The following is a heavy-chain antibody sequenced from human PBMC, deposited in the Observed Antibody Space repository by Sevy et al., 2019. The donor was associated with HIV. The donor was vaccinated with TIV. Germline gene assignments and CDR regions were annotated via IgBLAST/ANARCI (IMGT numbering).Heavy chain of an antibody. CDR1: GFTFSDYY. D-gene: IGHD4-17*01. Sequence: GGSLRLSCAASGFTFSDYYMSWIRQAPGKGLEWVSYISSSGSTIYYAHSVKGRFTISRDNAKNSLYLQMNSLRAEDTAVYYCARSRTAFYYFDYWGQGTLVTVSS. J-gene: IGHJ4*02. CDR2: ISSSGSTI. V-gene: IGHV3-11*01. CDR3: ARSRTAFYYFDY.